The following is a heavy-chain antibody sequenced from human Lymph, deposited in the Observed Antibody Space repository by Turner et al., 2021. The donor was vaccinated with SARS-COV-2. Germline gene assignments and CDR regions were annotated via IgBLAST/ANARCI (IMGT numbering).Heavy chain of an antibody. D-gene: IGHD1-1*01. CDR2: FYKIGSI. J-gene: IGHJ6*02. CDR1: GGSISSTS. V-gene: IGHV4-59*08. CDR3: ARHQGSTSGYDHGMNV. Sequence: QVQLQESGPGLVRPSETLSLTFTVSGGSISSTSWRWIRQSPARGLEWIGYFYKIGSIDYNPTVRSRVTISVDKSKNKLSLKLSCVTAADTAVYYCARHQGSTSGYDHGMNVWGQGTAVIVSS.